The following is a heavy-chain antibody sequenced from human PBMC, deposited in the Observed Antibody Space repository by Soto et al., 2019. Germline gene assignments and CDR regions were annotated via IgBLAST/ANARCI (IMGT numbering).Heavy chain of an antibody. J-gene: IGHJ4*02. CDR3: ARDPPLSSIVVVGVDDF. Sequence: EVQLVESGGGLVKPGGSLRFSCAASGFSFSSYNMNWVRQAPGKGLEWVSSISSLSTYTNYADSVKGRFTISRDNDKNSLYLQRDSLRVEDTAVYYCARDPPLSSIVVVGVDDFWGQGTLVTVSS. D-gene: IGHD2-15*01. CDR1: GFSFSSYN. CDR2: ISSLSTYT. V-gene: IGHV3-21*02.